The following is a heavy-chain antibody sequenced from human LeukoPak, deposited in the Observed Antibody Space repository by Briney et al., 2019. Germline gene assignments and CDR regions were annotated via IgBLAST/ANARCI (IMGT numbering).Heavy chain of an antibody. Sequence: PGGSLRLSCAASGFTFSDYYMSWIRQAPGKGLEWVSYISSSSSYTNYADSVKGRFTISRDNAKNSLYLQMNSLRAEDTAVYYCARIQSFYSDFDYWGQGTLVTVSS. J-gene: IGHJ4*02. V-gene: IGHV3-11*06. CDR1: GFTFSDYY. CDR3: ARIQSFYSDFDY. CDR2: ISSSSSYT. D-gene: IGHD4-11*01.